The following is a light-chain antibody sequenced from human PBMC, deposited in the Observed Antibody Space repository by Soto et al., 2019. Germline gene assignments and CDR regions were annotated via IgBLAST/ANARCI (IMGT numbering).Light chain of an antibody. CDR2: GNS. V-gene: IGLV1-40*01. CDR3: QSYGSSAGV. CDR1: SSNIGAGYD. J-gene: IGLJ3*02. Sequence: QSVLTQPPSVSGAPGQRVTISCTGSSSNIGAGYDVHWYQQLPGTAPKLLIYGNSNRPSGVPDRFSGSKSGTSASLAIAGLQDEDEADYYCQSYGSSAGVFGGGTKLTVL.